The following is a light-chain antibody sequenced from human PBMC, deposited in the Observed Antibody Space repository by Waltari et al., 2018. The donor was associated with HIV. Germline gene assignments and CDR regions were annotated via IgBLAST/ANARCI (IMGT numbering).Light chain of an antibody. CDR1: PSVLYSSNNKNY. V-gene: IGKV4-1*01. CDR2: WAS. CDR3: QQYYTTLFS. J-gene: IGKJ3*01. Sequence: DIVMTQSPDSLAVSLGERATIHCKSSPSVLYSSNNKNYLAWYQQKSGQPPKLLIAWASTRESGVPDRFSGSGSGTDFTLTISSLQAEDVALYYCQQYYTTLFSFGPGTKVEIK.